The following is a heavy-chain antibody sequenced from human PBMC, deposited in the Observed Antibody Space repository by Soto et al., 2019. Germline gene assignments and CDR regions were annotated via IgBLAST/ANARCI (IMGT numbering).Heavy chain of an antibody. V-gene: IGHV4-30-4*01. CDR1: GGSISSGDYY. Sequence: SETLSLTCSVSGGSISSGDYYWNWIRQPPGKGLEWIGHIYYSGSTYYNSSLKSRVTISLDTSKNQFSLKLSSVTAADTAVYSSARFEVVASTPGTYGMDVWGQGTTITVSS. D-gene: IGHD2-15*01. CDR2: IYYSGST. CDR3: ARFEVVASTPGTYGMDV. J-gene: IGHJ6*02.